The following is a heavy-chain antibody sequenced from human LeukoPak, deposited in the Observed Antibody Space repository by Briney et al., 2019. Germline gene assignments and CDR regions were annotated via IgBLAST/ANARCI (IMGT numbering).Heavy chain of an antibody. CDR1: GFTFSSYA. CDR2: ISGSGGST. CDR3: AKGARRSGGVDWFDP. V-gene: IGHV3-23*01. Sequence: GGSLRLSCAASGFTFSSYAMSWVRQAPGKGLEWVSAISGSGGSTYYADSVKGRFTISRDNSKHTLYLQMNSLRAEDTAVYYCAKGARRSGGVDWFDPWGQGTLVTVSS. J-gene: IGHJ5*02. D-gene: IGHD2-15*01.